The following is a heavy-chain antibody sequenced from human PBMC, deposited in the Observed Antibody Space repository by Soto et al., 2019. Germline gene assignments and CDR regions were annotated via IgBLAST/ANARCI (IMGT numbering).Heavy chain of an antibody. V-gene: IGHV4-39*01. Sequence: ASETLSLTCTVSGGSISSSSYYWGWIRQPPGKGLEWIGSIYYSGSTYYNPSLKSRVTISVDTSKNQFSLKPSSVTAADTAVYYCASSDIVVISAGGYYYGMDVWGQGTTVTVSS. CDR3: ASSDIVVISAGGYYYGMDV. CDR1: GGSISSSSYY. D-gene: IGHD2-2*01. CDR2: IYYSGST. J-gene: IGHJ6*02.